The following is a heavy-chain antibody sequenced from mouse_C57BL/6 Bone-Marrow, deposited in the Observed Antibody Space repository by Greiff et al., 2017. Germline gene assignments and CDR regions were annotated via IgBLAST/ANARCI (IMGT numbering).Heavy chain of an antibody. V-gene: IGHV1-19*01. Sequence: VQLKESGPVLVKPGASVKMSCKASGYTFTDYYMNWVKQSHGKSLEWIGVINPYNGGTSYNQKFKGKATLTVDKSSSTAYMELNSLTSEDSAVYYCARDRRLYAMDYWGQGTSVTVSS. CDR3: ARDRRLYAMDY. J-gene: IGHJ4*01. CDR1: GYTFTDYY. CDR2: INPYNGGT.